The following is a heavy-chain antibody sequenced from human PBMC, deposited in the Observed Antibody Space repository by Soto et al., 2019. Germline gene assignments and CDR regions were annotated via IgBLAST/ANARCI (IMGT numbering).Heavy chain of an antibody. V-gene: IGHV1-18*01. CDR1: GYTFTSYG. CDR3: AKGGPYSSSSLTAY. J-gene: IGHJ4*02. D-gene: IGHD6-6*01. Sequence: ASVKVSCKASGYTFTSYGITWVRKAPGQGLEWMGWISAYNGNTNYAQKLQGRVTMTTYTSTSTAYMELSSLRAEDTAVYYCAKGGPYSSSSLTAYWGQGTLVTVSS. CDR2: ISAYNGNT.